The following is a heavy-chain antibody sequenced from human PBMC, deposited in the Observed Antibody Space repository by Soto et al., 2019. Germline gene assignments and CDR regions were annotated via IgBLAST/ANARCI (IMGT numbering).Heavy chain of an antibody. CDR1: GGSISSGGYY. J-gene: IGHJ4*02. Sequence: TSETLSLTCTVSGGSISSGGYYWSWIRQHPGKGLEWIGYIYYSGSTYYNPSLKSRVTISVDTSKNQFSLKLSSVTAADTAVYYCAREPYYYDSSGYYPLIDYWGQGTLVTVS. CDR2: IYYSGST. V-gene: IGHV4-31*03. CDR3: AREPYYYDSSGYYPLIDY. D-gene: IGHD3-22*01.